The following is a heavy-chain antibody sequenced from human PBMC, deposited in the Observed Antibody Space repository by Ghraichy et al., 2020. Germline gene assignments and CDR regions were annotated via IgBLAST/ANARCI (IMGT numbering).Heavy chain of an antibody. D-gene: IGHD2-15*01. CDR2: IYYSGST. V-gene: IGHV4-59*01. Sequence: SETLSLTCTVSGGSISSYYWSWIRQPPGKGLEWIGYIYYSGSTNYNPSLKSRVTISVDTSKNQFSLKLSSVTAADTAVYYCARSGGNGAYFDYWGQGTLVTVSS. CDR3: ARSGGNGAYFDY. CDR1: GGSISSYY. J-gene: IGHJ4*02.